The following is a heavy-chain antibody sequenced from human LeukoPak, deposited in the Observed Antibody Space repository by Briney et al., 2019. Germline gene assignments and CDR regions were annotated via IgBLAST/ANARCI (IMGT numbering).Heavy chain of an antibody. D-gene: IGHD4-11*01. CDR1: GFTFSSYG. V-gene: IGHV3-33*01. J-gene: IGHJ5*02. Sequence: PGGSLRLSCAASGFTFSSYGMHWVRQAPGKGLEWVAVIWYDGSNKYYADSVKGRFTISRDNSKNTVYLQMDSLRAEDTAVYYCARDRDYYNYGSLPWFDPWGQGTLVTVSS. CDR2: IWYDGSNK. CDR3: ARDRDYYNYGSLPWFDP.